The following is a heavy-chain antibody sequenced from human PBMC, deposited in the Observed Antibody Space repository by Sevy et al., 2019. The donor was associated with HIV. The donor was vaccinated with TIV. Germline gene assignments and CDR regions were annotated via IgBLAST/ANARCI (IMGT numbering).Heavy chain of an antibody. V-gene: IGHV3-53*01. D-gene: IGHD3-16*01. CDR3: ARDWGSDYFDY. CDR1: GFTVSSNY. CDR2: IYSGGST. Sequence: GGSLRLSCAASGFTVSSNYMSWVRQAPGKGLEWVSVIYSGGSTYYADSVKGRFTISRDNSKNTLYFQMNSLRAEDTAVYYCARDWGSDYFDYWGQGTLVTVSS. J-gene: IGHJ4*02.